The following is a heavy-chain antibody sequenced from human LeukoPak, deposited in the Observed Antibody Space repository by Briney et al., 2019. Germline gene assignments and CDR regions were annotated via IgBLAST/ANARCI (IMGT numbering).Heavy chain of an antibody. J-gene: IGHJ4*02. V-gene: IGHV3-33*01. D-gene: IGHD6-19*01. CDR1: GFTFSSYG. Sequence: PGGSLRLSCAASGFTFSSYGMHWVRQAPGKGLEWVAVIWYDGSNKYYADSVKGRFTISRDNSKNTLYLQINSPRAEDTAVYYCAGIIAVAGAFDYWGQGTLVTVSS. CDR3: AGIIAVAGAFDY. CDR2: IWYDGSNK.